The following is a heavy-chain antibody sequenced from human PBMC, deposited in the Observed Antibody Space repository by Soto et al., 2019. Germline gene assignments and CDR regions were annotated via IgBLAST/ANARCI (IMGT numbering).Heavy chain of an antibody. CDR2: IYYSGST. J-gene: IGHJ4*02. CDR1: GGSISSYY. CDR3: ARLSSGYYGSGSYYLSYFDY. D-gene: IGHD3-10*01. Sequence: PSETLSLTCTVSGGSISSYYWSWIRQPPGKGLEWIGYIYYSGSTNYNPSLKSRVTISVDTSKNQFSLKLSSVTAADTAVYYCARLSSGYYGSGSYYLSYFDYWGQGTLVTVSS. V-gene: IGHV4-59*08.